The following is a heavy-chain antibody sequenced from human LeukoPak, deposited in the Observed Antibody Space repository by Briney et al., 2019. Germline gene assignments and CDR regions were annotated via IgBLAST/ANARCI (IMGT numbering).Heavy chain of an antibody. CDR1: GFSLSTSGVG. V-gene: IGHV2-5*02. CDR2: IYWDDDK. Sequence: SGPTLVKPTQTLTLTCTFSGFSLSTSGVGVGWIRQPPGKALEWLSLIYWDDDKRYSPSLKSRLTITKDTSKNQVVLTMTNMDPVDTATYYCAHHNYDILTGYYEGPQADNWGQGTLVTVSS. J-gene: IGHJ4*02. D-gene: IGHD3-9*01. CDR3: AHHNYDILTGYYEGPQADN.